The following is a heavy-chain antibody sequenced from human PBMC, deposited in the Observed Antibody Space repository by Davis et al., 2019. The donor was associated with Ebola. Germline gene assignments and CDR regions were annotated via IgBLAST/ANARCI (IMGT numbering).Heavy chain of an antibody. CDR1: GYTFTGYY. D-gene: IGHD6-6*01. V-gene: IGHV1-2*02. J-gene: IGHJ6*02. CDR3: ASGAARRGAYYYYGMDV. Sequence: ASVTVSCKASGYTFTGYYMHWVRQAPGQGLEWMGWINPNSGGTNYAQKFQGRVTMTRDTSISTAYMELSRLRSDDTAVYYCASGAARRGAYYYYGMDVWGQGTTVTVSS. CDR2: INPNSGGT.